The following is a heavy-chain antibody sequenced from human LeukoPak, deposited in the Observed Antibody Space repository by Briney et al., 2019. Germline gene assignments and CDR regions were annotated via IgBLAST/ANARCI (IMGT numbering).Heavy chain of an antibody. CDR1: GGSISSGGYS. D-gene: IGHD1-26*01. V-gene: IGHV4-30-4*07. Sequence: SQTLSLTCAVSGGSISSGGYSWSWIRQPPGKGLEWIGYISYSGSTDYNPSLKSRVTISLDTSKNQFSLRLSSVTAADTAVYYCARETRLHSGSYSNDAFDIWGQGTMVTVSS. CDR3: ARETRLHSGSYSNDAFDI. CDR2: ISYSGST. J-gene: IGHJ3*02.